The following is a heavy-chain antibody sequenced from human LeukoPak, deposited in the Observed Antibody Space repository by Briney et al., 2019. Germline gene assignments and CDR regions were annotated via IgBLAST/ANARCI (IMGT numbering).Heavy chain of an antibody. V-gene: IGHV3-30*07. CDR2: ISYDGSNK. CDR1: GFTFSSYA. Sequence: GRSLRLSCAASGFTFSSYAMHWVRQAPGKGLEWVAVISYDGSNKYYADSVKGRFTISRDNSKNTLYLQMNSLRAEDTAVYYCARGGTHLIGYYDFWSGYLDYWGQGTLVTVSS. J-gene: IGHJ4*02. D-gene: IGHD3-3*01. CDR3: ARGGTHLIGYYDFWSGYLDY.